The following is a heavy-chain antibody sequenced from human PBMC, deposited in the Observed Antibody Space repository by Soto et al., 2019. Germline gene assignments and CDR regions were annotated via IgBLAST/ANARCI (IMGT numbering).Heavy chain of an antibody. D-gene: IGHD6-19*01. CDR3: AREEGISDWHAFDY. Sequence: QVQLVQSGAEVKKPGASVKVSCKASGYTFTDYGISWVRQAPGQGLEWMGWISTYNGNTIYAQKIQGRVTMTTDISTSTAYVELRSLRSDDTAVYYCAREEGISDWHAFDYWGQGTLVTVSS. J-gene: IGHJ4*02. CDR1: GYTFTDYG. V-gene: IGHV1-18*04. CDR2: ISTYNGNT.